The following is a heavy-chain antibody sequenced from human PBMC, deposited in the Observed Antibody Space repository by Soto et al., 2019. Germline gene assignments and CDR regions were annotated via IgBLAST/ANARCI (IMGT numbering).Heavy chain of an antibody. CDR2: VYMSGST. CDR1: GDSMTKYY. V-gene: IGHV4-4*07. Sequence: SETLSLTCTVSGDSMTKYYWRWIRQTAGKGLEWIGRVYMSGSTNYNPSLKSRVTMSIDTSNNHFSLDLKSVTAADTAVYSCARTVGAAYYFDFWGQGALVTVS. CDR3: ARTVGAAYYFDF. D-gene: IGHD1-26*01. J-gene: IGHJ4*02.